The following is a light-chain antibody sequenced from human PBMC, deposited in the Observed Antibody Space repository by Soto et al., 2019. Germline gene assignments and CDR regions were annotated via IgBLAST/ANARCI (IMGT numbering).Light chain of an antibody. CDR2: DVS. CDR1: NSDVGGSNY. CDR3: SSYTSNSTRV. J-gene: IGLJ1*01. Sequence: QSVLTQPASVSGSPGQSITIYCTGTNSDVGGSNYVSWYQQYPDKAPKLMIYDVSNRPSGVSSRFSGSKSGNTASLTISGLQAEDEADYYCSSYTSNSTRVFGTGTKVTVL. V-gene: IGLV2-14*01.